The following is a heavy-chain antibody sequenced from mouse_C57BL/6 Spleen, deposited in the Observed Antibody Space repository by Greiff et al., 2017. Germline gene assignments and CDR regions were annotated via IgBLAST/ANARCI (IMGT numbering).Heavy chain of an antibody. V-gene: IGHV1-69*01. D-gene: IGHD3-2*01. CDR3: ESDSWGGY. CDR1: GYTFTSYW. CDR2: IDPSDSYT. J-gene: IGHJ2*01. Sequence: QVQLQQSGAELVMPGASVKLSCKASGYTFTSYWMHWVKQRPGQGLEWIGEIDPSDSYTNYNQTFKGKSTLTVDKSSSTAYLQLSSLTSEDSAVYYCESDSWGGYWGQGTTLTVSS.